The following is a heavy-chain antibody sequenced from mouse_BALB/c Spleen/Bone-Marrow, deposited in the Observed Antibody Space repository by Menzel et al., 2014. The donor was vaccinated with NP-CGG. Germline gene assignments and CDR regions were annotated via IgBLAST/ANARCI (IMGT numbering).Heavy chain of an antibody. Sequence: EVQLQHSGAELVKPGASVKLSCTASGFNIKDTYMHWVKQRPEQGLEWIGRIDPANGNTKYDPKFQGKATITADTSPNTAYLQLSSLTSEDTAVYYCARWEYYAMDYWGQGTSVTVSS. J-gene: IGHJ4*01. CDR2: IDPANGNT. V-gene: IGHV14-3*02. D-gene: IGHD4-1*01. CDR3: ARWEYYAMDY. CDR1: GFNIKDTY.